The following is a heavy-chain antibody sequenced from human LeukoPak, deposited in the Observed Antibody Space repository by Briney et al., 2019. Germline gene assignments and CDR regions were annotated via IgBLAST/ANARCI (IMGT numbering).Heavy chain of an antibody. D-gene: IGHD2/OR15-2a*01. J-gene: IGHJ4*02. V-gene: IGHV3-23*01. CDR1: GFTFTNYA. CDR2: VTGSGDST. CDR3: AKARGNYFTHLDY. Sequence: GGSLRLSCAASGFTFTNYAMSWVRQAPGKGLEWVSTVTGSGDSTFYAGSVKGRFTISRDNSKNTLFLQMNSLRAEDKAVYYCAKARGNYFTHLDYWGQGTLVTVSS.